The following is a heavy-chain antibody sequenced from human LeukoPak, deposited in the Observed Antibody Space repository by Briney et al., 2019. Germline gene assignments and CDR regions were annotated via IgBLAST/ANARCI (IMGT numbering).Heavy chain of an antibody. Sequence: PGGSLRLSCAASGFTFSSYWMSWVRQAPGKGLEWVSSISSSSSYIYYADSVKGRFTISRDDAKNSLYLQMNSLRAEDTAVYYCARVGGEQWLVSDHYFDYWGQGTLVTVSS. V-gene: IGHV3-21*04. CDR3: ARVGGEQWLVSDHYFDY. D-gene: IGHD6-19*01. J-gene: IGHJ4*02. CDR1: GFTFSSYW. CDR2: ISSSSSYI.